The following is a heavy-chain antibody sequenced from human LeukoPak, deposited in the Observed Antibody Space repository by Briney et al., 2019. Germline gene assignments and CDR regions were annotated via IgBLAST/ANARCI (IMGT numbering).Heavy chain of an antibody. CDR2: ISYDGSNK. CDR3: ARNGGYGSGSYLYYYGMDV. V-gene: IGHV3-30*04. Sequence: PGGSLRLSCAASGFTFSSYAMHWVRQAPGKGLEWVAVISYDGSNKYYADPVKGRFTISRDNSKNTLYLQMNSLRAEDTAVYYCARNGGYGSGSYLYYYGMDVWGKGTTVTVSS. D-gene: IGHD3-10*01. CDR1: GFTFSSYA. J-gene: IGHJ6*04.